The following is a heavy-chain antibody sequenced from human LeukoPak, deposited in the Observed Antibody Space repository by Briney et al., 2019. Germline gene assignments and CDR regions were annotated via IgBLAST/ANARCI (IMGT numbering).Heavy chain of an antibody. CDR3: AKAGYSSSWSYYFDY. J-gene: IGHJ4*02. V-gene: IGHV3-30*18. D-gene: IGHD6-13*01. CDR1: GFTFSSYG. Sequence: PGGSLRLSCAASGFTFSSYGMHWVRQAPGKGLEWVAVISYDGSNKYYADSVKGRFTISRDNSKNTLYLQMNSLRAEDTAVYYCAKAGYSSSWSYYFDYWGQGTLVTVSS. CDR2: ISYDGSNK.